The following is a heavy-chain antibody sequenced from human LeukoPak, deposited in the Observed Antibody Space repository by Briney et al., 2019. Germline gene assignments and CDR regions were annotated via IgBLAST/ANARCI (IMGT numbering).Heavy chain of an antibody. CDR3: ARDSGNTAMVYYYYGMDV. D-gene: IGHD5-18*01. V-gene: IGHV4-30-4*01. CDR1: GVSISSGDYY. Sequence: PSETLSLTCTVSGVSISSGDYYWSWIRQPPGKGLEWIGYIYYSGSTYYNPSLKSRVTISVDTSKNQFSLKLSSVTAADTAVYYCARDSGNTAMVYYYYGMDVWGQGTTVTVSS. J-gene: IGHJ6*02. CDR2: IYYSGST.